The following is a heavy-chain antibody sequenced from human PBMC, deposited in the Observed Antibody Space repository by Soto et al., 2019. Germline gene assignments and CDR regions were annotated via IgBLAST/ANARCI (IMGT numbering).Heavy chain of an antibody. D-gene: IGHD3-3*01. V-gene: IGHV1-46*01. CDR2: INPSGGST. J-gene: IGHJ5*02. CDR3: ARDPDLWSGYLWFDP. Sequence: GASVKVCCKASGYTFTSYYMHWVRQAPGQGLEWMGIINPSGGSTSYAQKFQGRVTMTRDTSTSTVYMELSSLRSEDTAVYYCARDPDLWSGYLWFDPWGQGTLVTVSS. CDR1: GYTFTSYY.